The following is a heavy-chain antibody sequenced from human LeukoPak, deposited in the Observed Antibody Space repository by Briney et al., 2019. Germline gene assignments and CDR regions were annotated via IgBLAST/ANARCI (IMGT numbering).Heavy chain of an antibody. CDR1: GFTFSSYG. Sequence: PGGSPRLSCAASGFTFSSYGMHWVRQAPGKGLEWVAVIWYDGNNKYYADSVKGRFTVSRDNSKNTLYLQMNSLRAEDTAVYYCGRDMATTGAAGVDCWGQGTLVTVSS. J-gene: IGHJ4*02. CDR3: GRDMATTGAAGVDC. V-gene: IGHV3-33*01. CDR2: IWYDGNNK. D-gene: IGHD1-1*01.